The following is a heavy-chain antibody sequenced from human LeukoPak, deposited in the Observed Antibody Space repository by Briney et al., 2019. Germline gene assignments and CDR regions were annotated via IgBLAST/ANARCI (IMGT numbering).Heavy chain of an antibody. CDR2: ARNRGNGYTT. CDR3: ARIMRVDYSTYYFDY. V-gene: IGHV3-72*01. D-gene: IGHD2/OR15-2a*01. Sequence: PGGSLRLSCAASGFTFSDHYIDWVRQAPGKGLEWVGRARNRGNGYTTQYAASVKGRFTFSRDDLENTVYLQMNGLKTEDTAVYFCARIMRVDYSTYYFDYWGQGTLVTVSS. J-gene: IGHJ4*02. CDR1: GFTFSDHY.